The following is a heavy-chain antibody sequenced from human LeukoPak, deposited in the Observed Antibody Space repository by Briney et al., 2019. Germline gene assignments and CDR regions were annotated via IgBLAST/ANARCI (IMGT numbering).Heavy chain of an antibody. D-gene: IGHD2-8*01. J-gene: IGHJ4*02. V-gene: IGHV4-59*01. CDR2: IYYSGST. CDR1: GGSISSYY. CDR3: ARDIRTVRYNYFDY. Sequence: SETLSLTCTVSGGSISSYYWSWIRQPPGKGLEWIGYIYYSGSTNYNPSLKSRVTISVDTSKNQFSLKLSSVTAADTAVYYCARDIRTVRYNYFDYWGQGTLVTVSS.